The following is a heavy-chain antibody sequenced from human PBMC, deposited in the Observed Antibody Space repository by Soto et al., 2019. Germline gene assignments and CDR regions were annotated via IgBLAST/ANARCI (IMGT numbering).Heavy chain of an antibody. J-gene: IGHJ4*02. CDR2: INPNSGGT. Sequence: QVQLVQSGAEVKKPGASVKVSCKASGYTFTGYYMHWVRQAPGQGLEWMGWINPNSGGTNYAQKFQGWVTMTRDTSISTAYMELSRLRSDDTAVYYCARGAGTAMVTLPFDYWGQGTLVTVSS. CDR3: ARGAGTAMVTLPFDY. CDR1: GYTFTGYY. D-gene: IGHD5-18*01. V-gene: IGHV1-2*04.